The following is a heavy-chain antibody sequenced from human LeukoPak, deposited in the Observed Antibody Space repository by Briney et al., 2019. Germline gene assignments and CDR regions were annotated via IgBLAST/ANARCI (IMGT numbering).Heavy chain of an antibody. V-gene: IGHV4-38-2*01. CDR2: IYHSGST. D-gene: IGHD3-10*01. CDR1: GYSISNGYY. CDR3: ARGSGWRLVNPKFDY. Sequence: SETLSLTCAVSGYSISNGYYWGWIRQSPGKGLEWIGSIYHSGSTYYNPSLGSRVTISLDTSKNQFSLKLRSVTAADTAVFYCARGSGWRLVNPKFDYWGQGTLVTVSS. J-gene: IGHJ4*02.